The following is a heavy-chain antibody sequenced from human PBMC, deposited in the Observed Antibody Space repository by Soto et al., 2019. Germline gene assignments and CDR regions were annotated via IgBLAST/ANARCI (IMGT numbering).Heavy chain of an antibody. Sequence: QVQLVGSGGGVVQPGRSLRLSCAASGFTFSSYGMHWVRQAPGKGLEWVAVISYDGSNKYYADSVKGRFTISRDNSKNTLYLQMNSLRAEDTAVYYCAKDWGIAAADDYWGQGTLVTVSS. D-gene: IGHD6-13*01. J-gene: IGHJ4*02. CDR1: GFTFSSYG. CDR3: AKDWGIAAADDY. CDR2: ISYDGSNK. V-gene: IGHV3-30*18.